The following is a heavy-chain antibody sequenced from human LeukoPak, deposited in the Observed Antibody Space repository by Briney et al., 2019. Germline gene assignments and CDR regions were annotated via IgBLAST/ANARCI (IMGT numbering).Heavy chain of an antibody. CDR2: INHSGST. J-gene: IGHJ3*02. Sequence: SETLSLTCAVYGGSFSGYYWSWIRQPPGKGLEWIGEINHSGSTNYNPSLKSRVTISVDTSKNQFSLKLSSVTAADTAVYYCARLSRSGGSCYLCRAFDIWGQGTMVTVSS. CDR1: GGSFSGYY. V-gene: IGHV4-34*01. D-gene: IGHD2-15*01. CDR3: ARLSRSGGSCYLCRAFDI.